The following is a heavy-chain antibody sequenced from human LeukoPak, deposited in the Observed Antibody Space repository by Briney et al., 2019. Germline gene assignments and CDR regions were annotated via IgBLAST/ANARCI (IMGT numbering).Heavy chain of an antibody. V-gene: IGHV3-30-3*01. J-gene: IGHJ4*02. CDR3: ARDGGGYSYGADY. Sequence: GGSLRLSCAASGFTFSSYAMHWVRQAPGKGLEWVAVISYDGSNKYYADSVKGRFTISRGNSKNTLYLQMNSLRAEDTAVYYCARDGGGYSYGADYWGQGTLVTVSS. CDR1: GFTFSSYA. D-gene: IGHD5-18*01. CDR2: ISYDGSNK.